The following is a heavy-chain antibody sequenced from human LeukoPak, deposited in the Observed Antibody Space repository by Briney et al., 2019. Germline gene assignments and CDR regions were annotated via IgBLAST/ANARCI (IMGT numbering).Heavy chain of an antibody. CDR3: ARELGQYTYGYWFDY. D-gene: IGHD5-18*01. V-gene: IGHV4-61*02. Sequence: PSETLSLTCTVSGGSIKSGSYYWSWIRQPAGKGLEWIGRIYTSEGTNYNPSLKSRVTISVDTSKNQFSLNLNSVTAADTAVYYCARELGQYTYGYWFDYWGQGTLVTVSS. J-gene: IGHJ4*02. CDR2: IYTSEGT. CDR1: GGSIKSGSYY.